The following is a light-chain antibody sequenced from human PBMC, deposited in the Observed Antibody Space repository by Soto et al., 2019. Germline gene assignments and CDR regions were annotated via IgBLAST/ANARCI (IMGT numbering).Light chain of an antibody. CDR1: QSVGSIY. Sequence: VLTQSPCTLSLSPGERATLSCSASQSVGSIYLAWYQQKPGQAPRLLIHGASNRASGVPARFSGSGSGTDFTLTISRLEPEDFAVYYCQQYGGSLRTFGQGTKVDIK. V-gene: IGKV3-20*01. CDR3: QQYGGSLRT. CDR2: GAS. J-gene: IGKJ1*01.